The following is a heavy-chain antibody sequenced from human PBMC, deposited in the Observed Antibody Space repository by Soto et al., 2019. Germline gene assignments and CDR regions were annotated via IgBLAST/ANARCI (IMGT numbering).Heavy chain of an antibody. CDR3: ARVIAGEALLWFGELLFDFDY. CDR2: ISAYNGNT. J-gene: IGHJ4*02. CDR1: GYSFSSYG. Sequence: GVSVKLSCKAAGYSFSSYGISWVRQAPGQGLEWMGWISAYNGNTNYAQKLQGRVTMTTDTSTSTAYMELRSLRSDDTAVYYCARVIAGEALLWFGELLFDFDYWGQGTLVTVSS. D-gene: IGHD3-10*01. V-gene: IGHV1-18*01.